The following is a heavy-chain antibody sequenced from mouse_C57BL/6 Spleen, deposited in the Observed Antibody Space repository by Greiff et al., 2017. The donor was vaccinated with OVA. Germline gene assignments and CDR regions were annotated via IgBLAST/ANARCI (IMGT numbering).Heavy chain of an antibody. CDR3: ARIWGSSYGYFDV. V-gene: IGHV1-59*01. CDR1: GYTFTSYW. D-gene: IGHD1-1*01. CDR2: IDPSDSYT. J-gene: IGHJ1*03. Sequence: QVQLQQPGAELVRPGTSVKLSCKASGYTFTSYWMHWVKQRPGQGLEWIGVIDPSDSYTNYNQKFKGKATLTVDTSSSTAYMQLSSLTSEDSAVYYCARIWGSSYGYFDVWGTGTTVTVSS.